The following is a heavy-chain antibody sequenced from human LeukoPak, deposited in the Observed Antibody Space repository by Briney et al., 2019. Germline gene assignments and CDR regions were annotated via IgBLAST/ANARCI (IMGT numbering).Heavy chain of an antibody. CDR3: ARLPTGFPNWFDL. D-gene: IGHD4-17*01. V-gene: IGHV4-39*01. CDR2: VHYTGTT. CDR1: GDSITSISSNH. Sequence: SETLSLTCTVSGDSITSISSNHWAWIRQPPGKGLEWLGNVHYTGTTYYNPSLKSRLTISVDTSKNQFFLKVTSVTAADTAVYYCARLPTGFPNWFDLWGQGTQVTVSS. J-gene: IGHJ5*02.